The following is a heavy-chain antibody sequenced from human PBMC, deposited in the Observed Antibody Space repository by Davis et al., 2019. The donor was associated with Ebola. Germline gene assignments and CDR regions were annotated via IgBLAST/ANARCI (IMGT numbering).Heavy chain of an antibody. CDR2: MSYDGSTK. CDR3: VRDPALVVTGGGWFFGL. V-gene: IGHV3-30*03. D-gene: IGHD2-21*02. J-gene: IGHJ2*01. Sequence: GESLKISCAASGFSFSNYVMHWVRQAPGKGLEWVAGMSYDGSTKYYGESVKGRFTISRDNSKNTLYLEVISLRSEDTAVYYCVRDPALVVTGGGWFFGLWGRGTLVTVSS. CDR1: GFSFSNYV.